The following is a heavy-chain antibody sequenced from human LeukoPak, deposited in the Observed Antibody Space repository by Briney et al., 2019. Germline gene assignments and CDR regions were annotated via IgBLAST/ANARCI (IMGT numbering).Heavy chain of an antibody. J-gene: IGHJ4*02. CDR2: IRSKAYGGTT. CDR1: GFTFGDYA. Sequence: GGSLRLSCTASGFTFGDYAMSWVRQAPGKGLEWVGFIRSKAYGGTTEYAASVKGRFTISRDDSKSIAYLQMNSLKTEDTAVYYCTRAVDTYYYDSSGHIPEDWGQGTLVTVSS. CDR3: TRAVDTYYYDSSGHIPED. V-gene: IGHV3-49*04. D-gene: IGHD3-22*01.